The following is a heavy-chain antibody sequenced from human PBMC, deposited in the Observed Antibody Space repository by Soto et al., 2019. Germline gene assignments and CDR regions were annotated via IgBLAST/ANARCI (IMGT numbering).Heavy chain of an antibody. Sequence: SVKVSCKASGGTFSSYAISWVRQAPGQGLEWMGGIIPIFGTANYAQKFQGRVTITADESTSTAYMELSSLRSEDTAVYYCARDRGYYDSSGYYPAPWGQGTLVTVSS. CDR3: ARDRGYYDSSGYYPAP. D-gene: IGHD3-22*01. J-gene: IGHJ5*02. CDR1: GGTFSSYA. V-gene: IGHV1-69*13. CDR2: IIPIFGTA.